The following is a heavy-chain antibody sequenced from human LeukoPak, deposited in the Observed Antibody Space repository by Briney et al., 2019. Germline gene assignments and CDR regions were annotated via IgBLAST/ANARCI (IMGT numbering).Heavy chain of an antibody. CDR2: INPEKRDT. J-gene: IGHJ4*02. Sequence: ASVKVSCKASGYTFTGYDIHWVRQAPGQGLEWMGWINPEKRDTGYAPKFQGSVTITSNTSISTAYMELSSLRSDDTAVYYCAKKVRGPSHPLDFWGQGTLVTVSS. CDR1: GYTFTGYD. V-gene: IGHV1-2*02. D-gene: IGHD5-12*01. CDR3: AKKVRGPSHPLDF.